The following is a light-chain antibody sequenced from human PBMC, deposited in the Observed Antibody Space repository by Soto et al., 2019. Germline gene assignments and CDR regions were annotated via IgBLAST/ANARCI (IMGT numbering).Light chain of an antibody. Sequence: SYVLTQPPSVSVAPGQTARITCGGNNIGSKNVHWYQQKPGQAPVWVVFDDRDRPSGISERFSGSNSGNTATLTISRVEAGDEADYFCHVWDSRSEHFVFGAGTKLTVL. V-gene: IGLV3-21*02. J-gene: IGLJ1*01. CDR1: NIGSKN. CDR2: DDR. CDR3: HVWDSRSEHFV.